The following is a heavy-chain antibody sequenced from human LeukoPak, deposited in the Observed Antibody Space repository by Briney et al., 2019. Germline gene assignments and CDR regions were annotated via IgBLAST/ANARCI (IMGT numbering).Heavy chain of an antibody. CDR1: GGTFSSYA. Sequence: GASVKVSCKASGGTFSSYAISWVRQAPGQGLEWMGGIIPIFGTANYAQKFQGRVTITADESTSTAYMELSSLRSEDTAVYYCARGLGLRFLEWLPLYYYYYMDVWGKRTTVTVSS. J-gene: IGHJ6*03. D-gene: IGHD3-3*01. V-gene: IGHV1-69*13. CDR2: IIPIFGTA. CDR3: ARGLGLRFLEWLPLYYYYYMDV.